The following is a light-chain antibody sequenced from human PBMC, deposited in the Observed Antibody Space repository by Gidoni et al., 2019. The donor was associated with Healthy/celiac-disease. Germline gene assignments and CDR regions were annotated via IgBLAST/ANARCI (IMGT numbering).Light chain of an antibody. Sequence: SYVLTQPPSVSVAPGQTARITCGGNNIGSKNVHWYQQKPGQAPVLVVYDDSDRPSGIPERFSGSNSGNTATLTISRVEAGDEADYYCQVWDRSSDHYVFGTGTKVTVL. V-gene: IGLV3-21*02. CDR1: NIGSKN. J-gene: IGLJ1*01. CDR2: DDS. CDR3: QVWDRSSDHYV.